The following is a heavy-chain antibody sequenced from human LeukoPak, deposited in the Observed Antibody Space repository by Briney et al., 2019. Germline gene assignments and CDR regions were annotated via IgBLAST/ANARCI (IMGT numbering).Heavy chain of an antibody. V-gene: IGHV3-48*03. CDR2: ISSSGSTI. J-gene: IGHJ4*02. CDR3: ARDAKYSSGWSAY. Sequence: GGSLRLSCAASGFTFSSYEMNWVRQAPGKGLEWVSYISSSGSTIYYADSVKGRFTISRDSAKNSLYLQMNSLRAEDTAVYYCARDAKYSSGWSAYWGQGTLVTVSS. CDR1: GFTFSSYE. D-gene: IGHD6-19*01.